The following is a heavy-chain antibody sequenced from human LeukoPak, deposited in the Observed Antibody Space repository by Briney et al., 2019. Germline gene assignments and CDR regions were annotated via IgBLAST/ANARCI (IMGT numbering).Heavy chain of an antibody. V-gene: IGHV4-30-4*08. D-gene: IGHD1-26*01. CDR2: IYYGGST. CDR1: GGSISSGDYY. Sequence: SSQTLSLTCTVSGGSISSGDYYWSWIRQPPGKGLEWIGYIYYGGSTYYNPSLKSRVTISVDTSKNQFSLKLSSVTAADTAVYYCARATWELLHFDYWGQGTLVTVSS. J-gene: IGHJ4*02. CDR3: ARATWELLHFDY.